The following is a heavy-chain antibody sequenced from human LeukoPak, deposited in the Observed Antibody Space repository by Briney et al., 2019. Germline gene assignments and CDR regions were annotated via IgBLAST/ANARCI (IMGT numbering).Heavy chain of an antibody. D-gene: IGHD4-17*01. V-gene: IGHV1-18*01. J-gene: IGHJ1*01. CDR1: GYTSTSYG. CDR2: ISAYNGNT. Sequence: APVKVSCKHSGYTSTSYGITWVRQAPGQGLEWMGWISAYNGNTNYAQKFQGRVTMTTDTSASTAYMELRSLRCDDTAVYYCARGGDYEYFQHWGQGTLVTVSS. CDR3: ARGGDYEYFQH.